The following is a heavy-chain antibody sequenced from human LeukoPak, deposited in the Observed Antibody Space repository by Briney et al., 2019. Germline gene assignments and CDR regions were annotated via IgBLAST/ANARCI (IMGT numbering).Heavy chain of an antibody. CDR2: ISAYNGNT. CDR1: GYTFTSYG. V-gene: IGHV1-18*01. CDR3: ASQAVATNDWFDP. D-gene: IGHD6-19*01. J-gene: IGHJ5*02. Sequence: ASVKVSCTASGYTFTSYGISWARQAPGQGLEWMGWISAYNGNTNYAQKLQGRVTMTTDTSTSTAYMELRSLRSDDTAVYYCASQAVATNDWFDPWGQGTLVTVSS.